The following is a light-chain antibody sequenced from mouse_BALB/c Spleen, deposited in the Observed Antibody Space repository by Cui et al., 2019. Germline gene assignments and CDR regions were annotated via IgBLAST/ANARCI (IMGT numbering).Light chain of an antibody. V-gene: IGKV4-68*01. CDR3: QQWSSNPT. Sequence: QIVPTQSPALISASPGAKVTTTCCASSSVSYMYWYQQKPRSSPKPWIYLTSNLASGVPARFSGSGSGTSYSLTISSMGAEDAATYYCQQWSSNPTFGGGTKLEIK. CDR1: SSVSY. CDR2: LTS. J-gene: IGKJ2*01.